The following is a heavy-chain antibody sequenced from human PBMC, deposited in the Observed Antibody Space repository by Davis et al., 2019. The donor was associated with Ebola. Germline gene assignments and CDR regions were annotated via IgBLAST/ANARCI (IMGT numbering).Heavy chain of an antibody. J-gene: IGHJ3*02. Sequence: MPSETLSLTCTLSGGSISSVGYYWSWIRQPPGKGLERIWYIYYSGSTNYNPSLKSRVTISLDTSKNQFSLKLSSVTAADTALYYCAGRLLAFPQYAFDIWGQGTMVTVSS. CDR2: IYYSGST. CDR3: AGRLLAFPQYAFDI. D-gene: IGHD5-24*01. CDR1: GGSISSVGYY. V-gene: IGHV4-61*08.